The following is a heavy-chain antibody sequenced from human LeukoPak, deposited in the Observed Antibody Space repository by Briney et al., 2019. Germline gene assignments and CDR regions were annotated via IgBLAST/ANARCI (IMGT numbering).Heavy chain of an antibody. Sequence: GGSLRLSCAASGFTFSSHGMHWVRQAPGKGLEWVAVIANDGRDKKYADSVKGRFTISRDNSKNTLYLQMNSLRAEDTAVYYCARDGRVAAAAYYFDYWGQGALATVSS. CDR2: IANDGRDK. D-gene: IGHD6-13*01. CDR1: GFTFSSHG. V-gene: IGHV3-30*03. CDR3: ARDGRVAAAAYYFDY. J-gene: IGHJ4*02.